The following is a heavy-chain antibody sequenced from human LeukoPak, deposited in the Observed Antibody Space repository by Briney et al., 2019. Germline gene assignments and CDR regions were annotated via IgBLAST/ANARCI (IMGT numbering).Heavy chain of an antibody. CDR3: AKDRGDWNYRFDY. Sequence: GGSLRLSCAASGLIFSNYAMTWVRQAPGKGLEWVSLLSASGGSTYYADSVKGRFTISRDNTKNTLYLQVNSLRAEDTAVYYCAKDRGDWNYRFDYWGQGTLVTVSS. CDR2: LSASGGST. D-gene: IGHD1-7*01. CDR1: GLIFSNYA. J-gene: IGHJ4*02. V-gene: IGHV3-23*01.